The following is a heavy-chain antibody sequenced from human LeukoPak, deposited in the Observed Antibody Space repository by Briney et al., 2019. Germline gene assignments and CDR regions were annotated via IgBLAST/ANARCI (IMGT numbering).Heavy chain of an antibody. CDR2: ISSNGGST. Sequence: GGSLRLSCAASGFTFSSYAMHWVRQAPGKGLEYVSAISSNGGSTYYANSVKGRFTISRDNSKNTLFLQMGSLRAEDMAVYYCARAPYGDPVHYFDYWGQGTLVTVSS. CDR1: GFTFSSYA. CDR3: ARAPYGDPVHYFDY. J-gene: IGHJ4*02. D-gene: IGHD4-17*01. V-gene: IGHV3-64*01.